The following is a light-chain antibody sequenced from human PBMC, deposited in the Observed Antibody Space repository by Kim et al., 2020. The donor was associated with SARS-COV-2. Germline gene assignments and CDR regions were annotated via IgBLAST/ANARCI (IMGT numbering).Light chain of an antibody. CDR2: SNN. J-gene: IGLJ3*02. V-gene: IGLV1-44*01. CDR3: AAWDDCLNGVM. CDR1: VSHIGIST. Sequence: GQLGTSRYSGRVSHIGISTVSWYQQVPGTAPKLLIYSNNQRPSGLPARLSGSKSGSSASLAIGGLQSGDEADYYCAAWDDCLNGVMFGGGTQLTVL.